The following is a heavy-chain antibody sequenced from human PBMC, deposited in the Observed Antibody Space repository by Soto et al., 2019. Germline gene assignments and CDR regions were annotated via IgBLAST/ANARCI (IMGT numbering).Heavy chain of an antibody. CDR2: ISSSSSYI. CDR3: ASSMVRGVISPDYYYYYGMDV. CDR1: GFTFSSYS. V-gene: IGHV3-21*01. Sequence: PGGSLRLSCAASGFTFSSYSMNWVRQAPGKGLEWVSSISSSSSYIYYADSVKGRFTISRDNAKNSLYLQMNSLRAEDTAVYYCASSMVRGVISPDYYYYYGMDVWGQGTTVTVSS. D-gene: IGHD3-10*01. J-gene: IGHJ6*02.